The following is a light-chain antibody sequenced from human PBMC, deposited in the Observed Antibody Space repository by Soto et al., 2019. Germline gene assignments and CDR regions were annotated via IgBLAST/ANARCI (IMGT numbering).Light chain of an antibody. CDR3: QQYHTSSIT. CDR2: DAS. Sequence: DIQMTQSPSTLSASVGDRVTITCRASQTISNWLAWYQQKPGKVPTLLIYDASTLERGVPSRFSGTGSGTEFTLSIDSLQPDDFATYYCQQYHTSSITFGQGTRLEIK. J-gene: IGKJ5*01. CDR1: QTISNW. V-gene: IGKV1-5*01.